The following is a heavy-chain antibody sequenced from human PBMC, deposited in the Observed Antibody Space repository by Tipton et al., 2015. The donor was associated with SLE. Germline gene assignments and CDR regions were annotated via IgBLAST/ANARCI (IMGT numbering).Heavy chain of an antibody. Sequence: TLSLTCAVYGGSFSGYYWSWIRQPPGKGLEWIGRIYTSGGTNYNPSLKSRVTISVDTSKNQFSLKLSSVTAADTAVYYCASGPSNSLPPRIWGQGTLVTVSS. V-gene: IGHV4-59*10. CDR3: ASGPSNSLPPRI. D-gene: IGHD4-11*01. J-gene: IGHJ4*02. CDR1: GGSFSGYY. CDR2: IYTSGGT.